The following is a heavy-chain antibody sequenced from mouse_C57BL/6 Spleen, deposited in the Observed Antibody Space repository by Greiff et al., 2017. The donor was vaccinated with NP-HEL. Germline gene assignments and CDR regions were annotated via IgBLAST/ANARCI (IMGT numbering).Heavy chain of an antibody. J-gene: IGHJ2*01. CDR1: GFTFSDYG. Sequence: DVMLVESGGGLVKPGGSLKLSCAASGFTFSDYGMHWVRQAPEKGLEWVAYISSGSSTIYYADTVKGRFTISRDNAKNTLFLQMTSLRSEDTAMYYCARPGGYGYFDYWGQGTTLTVSS. V-gene: IGHV5-17*01. D-gene: IGHD1-1*02. CDR2: ISSGSSTI. CDR3: ARPGGYGYFDY.